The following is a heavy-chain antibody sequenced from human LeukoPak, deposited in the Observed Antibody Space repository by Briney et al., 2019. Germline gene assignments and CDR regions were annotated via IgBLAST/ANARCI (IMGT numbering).Heavy chain of an antibody. Sequence: ASVKVSCKASGYTFTSYDINWARQATGQGLEWMGWMNPNSGNTGYAQKFQGRVTITRNTSISTAYMELSSLRSEDTAVYYCARGPFGVVDPFDPWGQGTLVTVSS. CDR1: GYTFTSYD. CDR2: MNPNSGNT. D-gene: IGHD3-3*01. CDR3: ARGPFGVVDPFDP. J-gene: IGHJ5*02. V-gene: IGHV1-8*03.